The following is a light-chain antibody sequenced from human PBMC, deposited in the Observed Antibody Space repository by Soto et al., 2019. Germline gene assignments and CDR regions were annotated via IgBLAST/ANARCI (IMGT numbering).Light chain of an antibody. CDR3: QQYNNWPRAT. CDR2: GAS. J-gene: IGKJ4*01. CDR1: QSVSTSS. Sequence: EIVLTQSPGTLSLSPGARATLSCRASQSVSTSSLAWYQQKGGQAPRLLIHGASSRATGIPDRFSVSGSGTEFNLTISSLQSEDFAVYYCQQYNNWPRATFGGGTKVDIK. V-gene: IGKV3D-15*01.